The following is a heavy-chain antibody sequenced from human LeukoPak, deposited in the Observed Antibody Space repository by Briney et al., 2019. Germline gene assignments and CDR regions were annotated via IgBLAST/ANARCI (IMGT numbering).Heavy chain of an antibody. J-gene: IGHJ3*02. CDR2: IYPGGSDT. CDR3: ARRLVGQEWVHI. D-gene: IGHD3-3*01. CDR1: ANSFTGYW. V-gene: IGHV5-51*01. Sequence: GESLKISCKGSANSFTGYWIAWVRQKPGKGLEWMGIIYPGGSDTRYSPSFQGQVTISADKSITTAFLQWSSLKASDTAMYYCARRLVGQEWVHIWGQGTMVTVSS.